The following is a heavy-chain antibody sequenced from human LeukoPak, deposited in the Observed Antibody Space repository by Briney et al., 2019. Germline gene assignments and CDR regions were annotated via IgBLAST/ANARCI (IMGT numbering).Heavy chain of an antibody. D-gene: IGHD1-20*01. Sequence: ASVKVSCKVSGYTLTELSMHWVRQAPGEGLEWMGGFDPEDGETIYAQKFQGRVTMTEDTSTDTAYMELSSLRSEDTAVYYCATAYNWNDGAAFDIWGQGTMVTVSS. V-gene: IGHV1-24*01. CDR2: FDPEDGET. CDR3: ATAYNWNDGAAFDI. J-gene: IGHJ3*02. CDR1: GYTLTELS.